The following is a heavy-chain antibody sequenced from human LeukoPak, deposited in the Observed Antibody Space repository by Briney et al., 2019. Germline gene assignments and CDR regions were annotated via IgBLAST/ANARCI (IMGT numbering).Heavy chain of an antibody. CDR2: IYPDDSVT. J-gene: IGHJ6*04. Sequence: GESLKISCKGSGYSFTNYWIAWVRQMPGKGLEWMGVIYPDDSVTRYNPSFQGQVTISADKSISTAYLQWSSLKASDTAMYYCARARDYYAMDVWGKGTTVTVSS. V-gene: IGHV5-51*01. CDR3: ARARDYYAMDV. CDR1: GYSFTNYW.